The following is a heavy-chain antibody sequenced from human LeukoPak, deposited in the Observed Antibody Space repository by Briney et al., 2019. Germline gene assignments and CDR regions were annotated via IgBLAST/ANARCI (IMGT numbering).Heavy chain of an antibody. V-gene: IGHV3-11*01. CDR1: GFTFSDYY. D-gene: IGHD3-22*01. CDR2: ISSSGSTI. Sequence: GGSLRLSCAASGFTFSDYYMSWIRQAPGKGLEWVSYISSSGSTIYYADSVKGRFTISRDNAKNSLYLQMNSLRTEDTAVYYCARDPYMGMGDRSGYYWGQGTLVTVSS. CDR3: ARDPYMGMGDRSGYY. J-gene: IGHJ4*02.